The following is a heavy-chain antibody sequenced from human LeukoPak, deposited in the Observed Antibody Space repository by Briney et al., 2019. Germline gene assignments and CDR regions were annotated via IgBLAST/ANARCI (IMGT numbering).Heavy chain of an antibody. V-gene: IGHV4-34*01. CDR3: ARVDYDSSGRRMGSGAFDI. CDR1: GGSFSGYY. J-gene: IGHJ3*02. CDR2: INHSGST. Sequence: SETLSLTCAVYGGSFSGYYWSWIRQPPGKGLEWIGEINHSGSTNYNPSLKSRVTISVDTSKKQFSLKLSSVTAADTALYYRARVDYDSSGRRMGSGAFDIWGQGTMVTVSS. D-gene: IGHD3-22*01.